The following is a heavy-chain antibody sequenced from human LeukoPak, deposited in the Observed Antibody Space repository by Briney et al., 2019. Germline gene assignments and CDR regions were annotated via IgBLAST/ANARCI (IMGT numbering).Heavy chain of an antibody. Sequence: GASVKVSCKVSGHTLTELSIHWVRQAPGKGLEWMGFLDPEDGQAMYPQNFQGRISITEDTSTDTVHMELRSLTSEDTAVYYCARSAVVLPYYFDSWGQGTLVTVSS. D-gene: IGHD3-16*02. V-gene: IGHV1-24*01. CDR2: LDPEDGQA. J-gene: IGHJ4*02. CDR1: GHTLTELS. CDR3: ARSAVVLPYYFDS.